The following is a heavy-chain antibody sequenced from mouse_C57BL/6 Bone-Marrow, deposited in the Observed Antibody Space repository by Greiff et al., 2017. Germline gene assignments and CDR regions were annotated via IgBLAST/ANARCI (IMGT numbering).Heavy chain of an antibody. J-gene: IGHJ1*03. V-gene: IGHV5-9-1*02. CDR3: TRAYYYGSSYWYFDV. Sequence: DVQLVESGEGLVKPGGSLKLSCAASGFTFSSYAMSWVRQTPEKRLEWVAYISGGGDYIYYADTVKGRFTISRDNARNTLYLQMSSLKSEDTAMYYCTRAYYYGSSYWYFDVWGTGTTVTVSS. CDR1: GFTFSSYA. D-gene: IGHD1-1*01. CDR2: ISGGGDYI.